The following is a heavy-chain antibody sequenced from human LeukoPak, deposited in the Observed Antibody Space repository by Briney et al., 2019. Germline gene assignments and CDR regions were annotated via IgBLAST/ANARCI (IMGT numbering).Heavy chain of an antibody. V-gene: IGHV3-48*03. Sequence: PGGSLRLSCAASGFTFSSYEMNWVRQAPGKGLEWVSYISSSGSTIYYADSVKGRFTISRDNAKNSLYLQMNSLRAEDTAVYYCARDGQAVGATVGYYFDYWGQGTLVTVSS. J-gene: IGHJ4*02. CDR1: GFTFSSYE. CDR3: ARDGQAVGATVGYYFDY. D-gene: IGHD1-26*01. CDR2: ISSSGSTI.